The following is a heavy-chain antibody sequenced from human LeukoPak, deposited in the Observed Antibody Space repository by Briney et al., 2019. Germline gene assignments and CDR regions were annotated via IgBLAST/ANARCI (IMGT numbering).Heavy chain of an antibody. CDR3: ASSTQPLYYDFWSGDGSDWFDP. CDR2: IYTSGST. Sequence: SQTLSFTCTVSGGSISSGSYYWSWIRQPAGKGLEWIGRIYTSGSTNYNPSLKSRVTISVDTSKNQFSLKLSSVTAADTAVYYCASSTQPLYYDFWSGDGSDWFDPWGQGTLVTVSS. CDR1: GGSISSGSYY. D-gene: IGHD3-3*01. V-gene: IGHV4-61*02. J-gene: IGHJ5*02.